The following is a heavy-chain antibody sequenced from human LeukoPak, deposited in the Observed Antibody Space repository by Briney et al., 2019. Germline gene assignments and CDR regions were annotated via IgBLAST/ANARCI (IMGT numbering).Heavy chain of an antibody. CDR1: GYTFTSYG. J-gene: IGHJ5*02. CDR2: ISAYNGNT. V-gene: IGHV1-18*01. D-gene: IGHD2-2*01. CDR3: ARAGIVGIVVVSPYNWFDP. Sequence: ASVKVSCKASGYTFTSYGISWVRQAPGQGLEWMGWISAYNGNTNYAQKLQGRVTMTTDTSTSTAYMELRSLRSDDTAVYYCARAGIVGIVVVSPYNWFDPWGQGTLVTVSS.